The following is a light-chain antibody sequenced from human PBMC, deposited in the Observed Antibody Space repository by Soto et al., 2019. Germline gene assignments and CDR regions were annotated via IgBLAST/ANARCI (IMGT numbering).Light chain of an antibody. CDR3: QHYGTSPQWT. J-gene: IGKJ1*01. V-gene: IGKV3-20*01. CDR1: QSVSSNY. CDR2: GAS. Sequence: EIVLTQSPGTLSLSPGERATLSCRASQSVSSNYLAWYQQKPGQAPRLLIYGASSRATGIPDRFSGSGSGTDFTLTISRLEPEDFAVYYCQHYGTSPQWTFGQGTKVEIK.